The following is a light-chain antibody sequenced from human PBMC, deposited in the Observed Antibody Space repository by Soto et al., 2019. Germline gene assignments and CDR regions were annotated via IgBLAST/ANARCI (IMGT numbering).Light chain of an antibody. CDR1: TSNIGSNY. CDR3: ETWDDSLKGFDV. J-gene: IGLJ1*01. Sequence: QSVLTQPPSASGTPGQGVTISCSGSTSNIGSNYVYWYQQLPGTAPKLLIYRNNQRPSGVPDRFSGSKSGTSASLAISGLRSDDEADYFCETWDDSLKGFDVFGTGTKVTVL. CDR2: RNN. V-gene: IGLV1-47*01.